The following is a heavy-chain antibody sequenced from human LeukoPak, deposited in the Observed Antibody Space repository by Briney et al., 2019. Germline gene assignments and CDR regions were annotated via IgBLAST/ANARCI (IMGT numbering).Heavy chain of an antibody. D-gene: IGHD3-16*01. CDR3: AILHEKFHYGGWFDP. CDR2: INHGGIT. J-gene: IGHJ5*02. CDR1: SGSFSDSY. V-gene: IGHV4-34*01. Sequence: SETLSLTCTVYSGSFSDSYWSWIRQSPGKGLEWIAEINHGGITNYNPSLQSRATISIDPSKDQFSLQLTSVTAADTAIYYCAILHEKFHYGGWFDPWGQGSLVIVSS.